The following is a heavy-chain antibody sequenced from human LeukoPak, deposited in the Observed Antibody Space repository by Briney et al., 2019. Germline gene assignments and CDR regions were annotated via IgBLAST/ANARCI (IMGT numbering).Heavy chain of an antibody. CDR1: GGSFSGYY. CDR3: ARRITGTGRPFDY. CDR2: INHSGST. Sequence: SETLSLTCAVYGGSFSGYYWSWIRQPPGKGLEWIGEINHSGSTNYNPSLKSRVTISVDTSKNQFSLKLSSVTAADTAVYYCARRITGTGRPFDYWGQGTLVTVSS. J-gene: IGHJ4*02. D-gene: IGHD1-20*01. V-gene: IGHV4-34*01.